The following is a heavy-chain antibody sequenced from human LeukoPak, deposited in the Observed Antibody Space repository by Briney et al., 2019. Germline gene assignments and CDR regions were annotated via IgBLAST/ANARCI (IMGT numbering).Heavy chain of an antibody. V-gene: IGHV1-8*01. J-gene: IGHJ4*02. CDR2: MNPHSGDT. CDR1: GYTFTSYD. Sequence: ASVKVSCKASGYTFTSYDINWVRQATGQGLEWMGWMNPHSGDTAYAQKFKGRVSMTRDTSISTAYMQLSSLTSDDTAVYYCARGLEDYDSDNFPIGGYWGQGTRVTVSS. CDR3: ARGLEDYDSDNFPIGGY. D-gene: IGHD3-22*01.